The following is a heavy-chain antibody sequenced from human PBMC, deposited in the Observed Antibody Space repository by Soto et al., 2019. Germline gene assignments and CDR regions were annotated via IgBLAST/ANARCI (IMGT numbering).Heavy chain of an antibody. CDR2: IKSKTDGGTT. CDR1: GFTFSNAW. CDR3: TTPHYYDSSGPSDY. D-gene: IGHD3-22*01. J-gene: IGHJ4*02. Sequence: GGSLRLSCAASGFTFSNAWMNWVRQAPGKGLEWVGRIKSKTDGGTTDYAAPVKGRFTISRDDSKNTLYLQMSSLKTEDTAVYYCTTPHYYDSSGPSDYWGQGTLVTVSS. V-gene: IGHV3-15*07.